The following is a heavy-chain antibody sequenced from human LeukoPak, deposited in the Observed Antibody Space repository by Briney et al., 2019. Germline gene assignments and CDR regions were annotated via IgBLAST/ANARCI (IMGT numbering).Heavy chain of an antibody. CDR1: GFTFSSYG. V-gene: IGHV3-30*02. CDR2: IRYDGSNK. D-gene: IGHD6-19*01. CDR3: AKLGRWLVNTRSYDFDY. Sequence: HPGGSLRLSCAASGFTFSSYGMHWVRQAPGKGLEWVAFIRYDGSNKYYADSVKGRFTISRDNSKNTLYLQMNSLRAEDTAVYYCAKLGRWLVNTRSYDFDYWGQGTLVTVSS. J-gene: IGHJ4*02.